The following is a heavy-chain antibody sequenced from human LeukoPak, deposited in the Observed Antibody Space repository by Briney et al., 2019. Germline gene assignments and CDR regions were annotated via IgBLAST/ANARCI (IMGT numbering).Heavy chain of an antibody. Sequence: GGSLRLSCAASGFTFSSYEMNWVRQAPGKGLEWVSYISSSGSTIYYADSVNGRFTISRDNAKNSLYLQMNSLRAEDTAVYYCASPGYSSGWSRGYWGQGTLVTVSS. CDR2: ISSSGSTI. CDR3: ASPGYSSGWSRGY. D-gene: IGHD6-19*01. CDR1: GFTFSSYE. V-gene: IGHV3-48*03. J-gene: IGHJ4*02.